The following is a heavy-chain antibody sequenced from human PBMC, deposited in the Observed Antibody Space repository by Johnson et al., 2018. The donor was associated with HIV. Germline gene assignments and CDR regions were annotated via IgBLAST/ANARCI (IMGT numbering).Heavy chain of an antibody. CDR1: GFTFRSYA. V-gene: IGHV3-30*04. CDR3: VRDQCSGWPTNAFDI. CDR2: ITYDGRNK. J-gene: IGHJ3*02. Sequence: QVQLVESGGGVMQPGKSLRLSCEASGFTFRSYAMHWVRQAPGKGLEWVAVITYDGRNKYYADSVKGRFIIFRDNSKNLTNLQMNGLSDEDTADYYCVRDQCSGWPTNAFDIWGRGTRVTVSS. D-gene: IGHD6-19*01.